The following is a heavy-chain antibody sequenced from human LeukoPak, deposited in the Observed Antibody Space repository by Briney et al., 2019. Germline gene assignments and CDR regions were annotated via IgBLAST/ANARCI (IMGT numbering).Heavy chain of an antibody. CDR2: ISSSSSYI. J-gene: IGHJ4*02. CDR1: GFTFSSYA. D-gene: IGHD6-13*01. CDR3: ARVIAAAAAPHSYYFDY. Sequence: GGSLRLSCAASGFTFSSYAMSWVRQAPGKGLEWVSSISSSSSYIYYADSVKGRFTISRDNAKNSLYLQMNSLRAEDTAVYYCARVIAAAAAPHSYYFDYWGQGTLVTVSS. V-gene: IGHV3-21*01.